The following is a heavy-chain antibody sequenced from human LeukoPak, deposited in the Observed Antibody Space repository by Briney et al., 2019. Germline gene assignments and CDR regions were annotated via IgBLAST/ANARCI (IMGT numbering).Heavy chain of an antibody. CDR1: GYTFTGYY. J-gene: IGHJ4*02. CDR3: ASGAVTGYPYFDY. V-gene: IGHV1-2*04. D-gene: IGHD3-9*01. Sequence: ASVKVSCKASGYTFTGYYMHWVRQAPGQGLEWMGWINPNSGGTNHAQKFQGWVTMTRDTSISTAYMELSRLRSDDTAVYYCASGAVTGYPYFDYWGQGTLVTVSS. CDR2: INPNSGGT.